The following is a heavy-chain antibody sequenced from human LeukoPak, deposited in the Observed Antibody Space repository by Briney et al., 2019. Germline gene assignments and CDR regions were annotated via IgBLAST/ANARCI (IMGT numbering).Heavy chain of an antibody. CDR3: AKATRAYFDSLFILDY. D-gene: IGHD3-9*01. J-gene: IGHJ4*02. CDR2: ISGSGGGT. CDR1: GFTFGDYA. V-gene: IGHV3-23*01. Sequence: GGSLRLSCTVSGFTFGDYAMSWVRQAPGKGLEWVSAISGSGGGTYYADSVKGRFTISTDNSKNTLYLQMNSLRAEDTAVYYCAKATRAYFDSLFILDYWGQGALVTVSS.